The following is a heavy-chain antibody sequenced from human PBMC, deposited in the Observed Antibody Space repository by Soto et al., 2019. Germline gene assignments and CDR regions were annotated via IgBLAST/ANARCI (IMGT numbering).Heavy chain of an antibody. J-gene: IGHJ6*02. CDR3: ARPRYYYGSGGQHYGMDV. Sequence: SETLSLTCTVSGGSISSSSYYWGWIRQPPGKGLEWIGSIYYSGSTYYNPSLKSRVTISVDTSKNQFSLKLSSVTAADTAVYYCARPRYYYGSGGQHYGMDVWGQGTTVTVSS. V-gene: IGHV4-39*01. CDR2: IYYSGST. CDR1: GGSISSSSYY. D-gene: IGHD3-10*01.